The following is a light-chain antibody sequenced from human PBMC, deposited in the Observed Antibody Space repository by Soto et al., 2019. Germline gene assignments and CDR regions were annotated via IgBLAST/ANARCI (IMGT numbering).Light chain of an antibody. CDR3: QSYAATESV. V-gene: IGLV1-40*01. Sequence: QSVLTQPPSVSGAPGQGATFSCMGGSPNMGPGYSVNWFQLLPGAAPKLLIFSNTLRPSGVPDRFSGSRSATSASLAITGLQAEDEADYYCQSYAATESVFGGGTKLTVL. CDR2: SNT. CDR1: SPNMGPGYS. J-gene: IGLJ2*01.